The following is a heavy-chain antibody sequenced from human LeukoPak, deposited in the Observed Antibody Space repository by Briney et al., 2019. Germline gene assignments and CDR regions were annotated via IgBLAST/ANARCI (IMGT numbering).Heavy chain of an antibody. CDR2: INPNSGGT. D-gene: IGHD2-15*01. CDR1: GYTFTGYY. J-gene: IGHJ4*02. Sequence: ASVKVSCKTSGYTFTGYYMHWVRQAPGQGLEWMGWINPNSGGTNYAQKFQGRVTMTRDTPISTAYMELSRLRSDDTAVYYCARGLLRSGLLDYWGQGTLVTVSS. CDR3: ARGLLRSGLLDY. V-gene: IGHV1-2*02.